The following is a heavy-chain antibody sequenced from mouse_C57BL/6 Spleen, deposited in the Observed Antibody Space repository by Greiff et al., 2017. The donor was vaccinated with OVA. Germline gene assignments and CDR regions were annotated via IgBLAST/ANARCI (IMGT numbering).Heavy chain of an antibody. V-gene: IGHV1-64*01. D-gene: IGHD2-2*01. CDR1: GYTFTSYW. Sequence: VQLQQPGAELVKPGASVKLSCKASGYTFTSYWMHWVKQRPGQGLEWIGMIHPNSGSTNYNEKFKSKATLTVDKSSSTAYMQLSSLTSEDSAVYYGARMVTDWYFDVWGTGTTVTVSS. J-gene: IGHJ1*03. CDR2: IHPNSGST. CDR3: ARMVTDWYFDV.